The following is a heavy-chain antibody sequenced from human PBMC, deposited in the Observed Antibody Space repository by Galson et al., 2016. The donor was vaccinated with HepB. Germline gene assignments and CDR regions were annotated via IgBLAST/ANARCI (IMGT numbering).Heavy chain of an antibody. D-gene: IGHD1-1*01. CDR3: ARGGPHWPTSYFDL. CDR2: INSGGSDT. J-gene: IGHJ2*01. Sequence: SLRLSCAASGFTFSGDWMHWVRQAPGKGPVWVSRINSGGSDTTYADFVKGRFIISRDNAKKTLYVQMNSMPAEDTAVCFCARGGPHWPTSYFDLWGRGTLVTVSS. V-gene: IGHV3-74*03. CDR1: GFTFSGDW.